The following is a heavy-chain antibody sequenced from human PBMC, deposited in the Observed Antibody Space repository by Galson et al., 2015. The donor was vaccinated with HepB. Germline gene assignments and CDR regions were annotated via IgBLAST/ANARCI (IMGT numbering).Heavy chain of an antibody. J-gene: IGHJ3*02. D-gene: IGHD3-10*01. CDR2: INPNSGGT. V-gene: IGHV1-2*02. CDR3: ARGGTMVRGVGAFDI. CDR1: GYTFTGYY. Sequence: SVKVSCKASGYTFTGYYMHWVRQAPGQGLEWMGWINPNSGGTNYAQKFQGRVTMTRDTSISTAYMELSRLRSDDTAVYHCARGGTMVRGVGAFDIWGQGTMVTVSS.